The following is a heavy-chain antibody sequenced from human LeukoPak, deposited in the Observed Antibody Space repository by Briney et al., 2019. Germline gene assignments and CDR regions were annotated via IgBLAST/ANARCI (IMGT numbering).Heavy chain of an antibody. V-gene: IGHV4-34*01. Sequence: SETLSLTCAVYGGSFSGYYWSWIRQPPGKGLEWIGEINHSGSANYNPSLKSRVTISVDTSKNQFSLKLSSVTAADTAVYYCARHPPWSNDAFDIWGQGTMVTVSS. CDR2: INHSGSA. J-gene: IGHJ3*02. D-gene: IGHD3-3*01. CDR3: ARHPPWSNDAFDI. CDR1: GGSFSGYY.